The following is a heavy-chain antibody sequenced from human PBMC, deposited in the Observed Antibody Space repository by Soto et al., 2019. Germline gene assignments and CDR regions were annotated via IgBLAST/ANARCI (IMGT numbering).Heavy chain of an antibody. D-gene: IGHD3-3*01. CDR1: GGTFSRYA. J-gene: IGHJ4*02. CDR2: IIPIFGTA. CDR3: ARIRITIFGVPGEYFDY. V-gene: IGHV1-69*01. Sequence: QVQLVQSGAEVKKPGSSVKVSCRASGGTFSRYAISWVRQAPGQGLEWMGGIIPIFGTANYAQKFQGRVTITADESTSTAYMELSSLRSEDTAVYYWARIRITIFGVPGEYFDYWGQGTLVTVSS.